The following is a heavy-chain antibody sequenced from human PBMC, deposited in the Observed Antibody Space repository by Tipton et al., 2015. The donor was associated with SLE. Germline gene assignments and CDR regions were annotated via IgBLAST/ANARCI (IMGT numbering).Heavy chain of an antibody. CDR1: GGSISGYY. D-gene: IGHD5-12*01. Sequence: TLSLTCTVSGGSISGYYWSWIRQPPGKGLEWIAYIHSSGSTNYNPSLKSRVTSSADTSKNQFSLKVSSVTAADSAVYYCANDYGGSRGYDNCFDPWGQGTLVTVSS. CDR2: IHSSGST. J-gene: IGHJ5*02. CDR3: ANDYGGSRGYDNCFDP. V-gene: IGHV4-59*01.